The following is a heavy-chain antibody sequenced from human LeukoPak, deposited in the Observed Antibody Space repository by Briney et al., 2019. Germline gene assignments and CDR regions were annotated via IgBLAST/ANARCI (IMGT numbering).Heavy chain of an antibody. J-gene: IGHJ4*02. Sequence: GASVKVSCKASGGTFSSYTISWVRQAPGQGPEWMGRIIPILGIANYAQKFQGRVTITADKSTSTAYMELSSLRSEDTAVYYCARGGTYYDFCSGYLSHNYFDYWGQGTLVTVSS. CDR3: ARGGTYYDFCSGYLSHNYFDY. D-gene: IGHD3-3*01. CDR1: GGTFSSYT. V-gene: IGHV1-69*02. CDR2: IIPILGIA.